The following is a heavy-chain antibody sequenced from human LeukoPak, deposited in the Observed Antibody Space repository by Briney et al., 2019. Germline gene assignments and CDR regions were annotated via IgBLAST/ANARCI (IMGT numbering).Heavy chain of an antibody. CDR2: ISGSGGST. D-gene: IGHD3-22*01. J-gene: IGHJ4*02. CDR1: GFTFSSYA. V-gene: IGHV3-23*01. Sequence: GGSLRLSCAASGFTFSSYAMSWVRQAPGKGLEWVTAISGSGGSTYYADSVKGRFTISRDNSKNTLYLQMNSLRAEDTAVYYCANVGYYDSSGYYFLWGQGTLVTVSS. CDR3: ANVGYYDSSGYYFL.